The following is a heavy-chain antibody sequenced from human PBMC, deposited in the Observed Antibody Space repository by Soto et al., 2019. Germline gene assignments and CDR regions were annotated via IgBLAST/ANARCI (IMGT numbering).Heavy chain of an antibody. CDR3: ARQDRGYSGYDSGSNDY. J-gene: IGHJ4*02. CDR1: GGSISSSSYY. V-gene: IGHV4-39*01. CDR2: IYYSGST. Sequence: SETLSLTCTVSGGSISSSSYYWGWIRQPPGKGLEWIGSIYYSGSTYYNPSLKSRVTISVDTSKNQFSLKLSSVTAADTAVYYCARQDRGYSGYDSGSNDYWGQGTLVTVSS. D-gene: IGHD5-12*01.